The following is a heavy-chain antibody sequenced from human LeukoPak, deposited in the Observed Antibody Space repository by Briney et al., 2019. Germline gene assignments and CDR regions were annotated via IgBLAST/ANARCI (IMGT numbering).Heavy chain of an antibody. CDR2: IYYSGST. CDR1: GGSISSSSYY. CDR3: ARGGLGYFDY. J-gene: IGHJ4*02. V-gene: IGHV4-39*07. D-gene: IGHD1-26*01. Sequence: SETLSLTCTVSGGSISSSSYYWGWIRQPPGKGLEWIGSIYYSGSTYYNPSLKSRVTISVDTSKNQFSLNLSSVTAADTAVYYCARGGLGYFDYWGQGTLVTVSS.